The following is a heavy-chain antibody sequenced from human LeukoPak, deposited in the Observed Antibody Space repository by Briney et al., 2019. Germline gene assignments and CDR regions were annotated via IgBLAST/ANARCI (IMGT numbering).Heavy chain of an antibody. CDR1: GFTFSSYW. Sequence: PGGSLRLSCAASGFTFSSYWMSWVRQAQGKGLEWVASIKQDGSEKFYVDSVKGRFTISRDNAKNSLYLQMNSLRAEDTAVYYCARAPYCSGGTCYSYGGWFDYWGQGTLVTVSS. J-gene: IGHJ4*02. V-gene: IGHV3-7*01. CDR3: ARAPYCSGGTCYSYGGWFDY. CDR2: IKQDGSEK. D-gene: IGHD2-15*01.